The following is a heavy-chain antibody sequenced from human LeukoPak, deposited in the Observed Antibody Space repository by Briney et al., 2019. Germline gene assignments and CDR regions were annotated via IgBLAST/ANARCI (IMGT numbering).Heavy chain of an antibody. V-gene: IGHV3-30*18. CDR3: AKGGWDYYYYYMDV. CDR1: GFTFSSYG. Sequence: PGGSLRLSCAASGFTFSSYGMHWVRQAPGKGLEWVAVISYDGSNKYYADSVKGRFTISRDNSKNTLYLQMNSLRAEDTAVYYCAKGGWDYYYYYMDVWGKGTTVTVSS. CDR2: ISYDGSNK. D-gene: IGHD3-16*01. J-gene: IGHJ6*03.